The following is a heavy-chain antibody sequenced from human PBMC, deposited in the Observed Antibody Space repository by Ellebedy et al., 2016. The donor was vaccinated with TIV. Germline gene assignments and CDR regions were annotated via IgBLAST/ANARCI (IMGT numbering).Heavy chain of an antibody. D-gene: IGHD5-18*01. Sequence: MPSETLSFTCTVSGGSISSYYWSWIRQPPGKGLEWIGYLYYSGNTNYNSSLKSRVTISVDTSKNQFSLKLSSVTAADTAVYYCARIQPEDWFDPWGQGTLVTVSS. J-gene: IGHJ5*02. CDR2: LYYSGNT. V-gene: IGHV4-59*08. CDR3: ARIQPEDWFDP. CDR1: GGSISSYY.